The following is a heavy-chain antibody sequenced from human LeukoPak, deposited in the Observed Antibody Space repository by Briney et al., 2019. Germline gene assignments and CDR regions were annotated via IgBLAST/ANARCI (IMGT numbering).Heavy chain of an antibody. Sequence: GGSLRLSCAASGFTFSSYWMHWVRQAPRKGLEWVSGISASGDVTFHADPVKGRFTISRDNSKNTLYLQMTSLRAEDTAEYYCAKSLFTSATGTGRAFHIWGQGTMVTVSS. CDR2: ISASGDVT. V-gene: IGHV3-23*01. CDR3: AKSLFTSATGTGRAFHI. D-gene: IGHD1-1*01. CDR1: GFTFSSYW. J-gene: IGHJ3*02.